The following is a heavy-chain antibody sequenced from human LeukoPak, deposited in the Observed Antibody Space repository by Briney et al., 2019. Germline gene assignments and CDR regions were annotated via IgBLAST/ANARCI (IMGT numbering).Heavy chain of an antibody. J-gene: IGHJ4*02. D-gene: IGHD6-13*01. V-gene: IGHV3-23*01. CDR1: GFTFSSYA. CDR2: VSSSGGST. Sequence: TGGSLRLSCAASGFTFSSYAMSWVRQAPGKGLQWISGVSSSGGSTYYADSVKGQFTISRDNSKNTLYLQMNSLRAEDTAVYYCAGGIAAAGTSVFDYWGQGTLVTVSS. CDR3: AGGIAAAGTSVFDY.